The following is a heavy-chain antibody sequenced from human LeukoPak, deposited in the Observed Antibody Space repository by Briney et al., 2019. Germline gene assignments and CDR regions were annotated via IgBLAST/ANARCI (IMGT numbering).Heavy chain of an antibody. CDR2: IYYTGST. V-gene: IGHV4-59*01. D-gene: IGHD5-18*01. CDR1: GXSITNYY. J-gene: IGHJ4*02. CDR3: ARVQIGYSYGLFDY. Sequence: SETLSLTCTVSGXSITNYYGSWIRQPPGKGLEWIGYIYYTGSTNYNPSLKSRVTISVDTSKNQFSLKLSSVTAADTAVYYCARVQIGYSYGLFDYWGQGTLVIVSS.